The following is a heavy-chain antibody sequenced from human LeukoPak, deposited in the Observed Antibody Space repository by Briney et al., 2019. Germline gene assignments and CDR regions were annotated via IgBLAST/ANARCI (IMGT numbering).Heavy chain of an antibody. J-gene: IGHJ4*02. CDR1: GFTFSSYS. Sequence: GGSLRLSCAASGFTFSSYSMNWVRQAPGKGLEWVSSISGSSTYIYYADSVKGRFTISRDNAKNSLYLQMNSLTVEDTAVYYCARDMGWQQFDQWGQGTLVTVSS. CDR2: ISGSSTYI. D-gene: IGHD5-24*01. CDR3: ARDMGWQQFDQ. V-gene: IGHV3-21*01.